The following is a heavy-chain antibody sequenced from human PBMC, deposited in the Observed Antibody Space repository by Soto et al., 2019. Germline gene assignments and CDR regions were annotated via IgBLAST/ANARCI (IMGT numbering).Heavy chain of an antibody. Sequence: SETLSLTCAVSGYSISSSNWWGWIRQPPGKGLEWIGYIYHSGTTYYNPSLKSRVTMSVDTSKNQFSLKLSSVTAADTAVYYCARGRNPYGVNDAFDIWGQGTMVTVSS. CDR3: ARGRNPYGVNDAFDI. J-gene: IGHJ3*02. V-gene: IGHV4-28*03. D-gene: IGHD4-17*01. CDR2: IYHSGTT. CDR1: GYSISSSNW.